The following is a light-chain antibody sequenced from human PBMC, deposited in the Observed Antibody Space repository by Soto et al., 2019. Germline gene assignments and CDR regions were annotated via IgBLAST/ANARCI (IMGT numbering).Light chain of an antibody. CDR2: ENK. V-gene: IGLV6-57*03. Sequence: NFMLPQPHSVSESPGKTGTISCTHSSGSIANNYVQWYQQRPGSAPTTVIYENKLRPSGGPGRFSGSTDGSSNSASLTISGLQAEDEADYYCQSFDADFVIFGGGTKVTVL. CDR1: SGSIANNY. CDR3: QSFDADFVI. J-gene: IGLJ2*01.